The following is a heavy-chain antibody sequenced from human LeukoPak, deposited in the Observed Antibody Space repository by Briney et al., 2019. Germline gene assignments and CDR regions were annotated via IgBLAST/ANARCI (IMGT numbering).Heavy chain of an antibody. V-gene: IGHV4-31*03. CDR3: ARDGDGSYAFDI. CDR1: GGSISSGGYY. Sequence: SGTLSLTCTVSGGSISSGGYYWSWIRQHPGKGLEWIGYIYYSGSTYYNPSLKSRVTISVDTSKNQFSLKLSSVTAADTAVYYCARDGDGSYAFDIWGQGTMVTVSS. CDR2: IYYSGST. D-gene: IGHD3-10*01. J-gene: IGHJ3*02.